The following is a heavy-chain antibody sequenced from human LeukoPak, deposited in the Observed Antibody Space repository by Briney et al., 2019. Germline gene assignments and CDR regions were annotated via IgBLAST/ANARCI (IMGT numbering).Heavy chain of an antibody. CDR1: GGSISSYY. CDR2: IYYSGST. D-gene: IGHD6-19*01. CDR3: ARGRRLVDAFDI. J-gene: IGHJ3*02. Sequence: PSETLSLTCTVSGGSISSYYWSWIRQPPGKGLEWIGYIYYSGSTNYNPSLKSRVTISVDTSKNQFSLKLCSVTAADTAVYYCARGRRLVDAFDIWGQGTMVTVSS. V-gene: IGHV4-59*01.